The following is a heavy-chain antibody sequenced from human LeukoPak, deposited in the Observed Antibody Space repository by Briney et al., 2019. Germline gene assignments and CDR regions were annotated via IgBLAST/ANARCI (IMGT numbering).Heavy chain of an antibody. CDR1: RFSFSTYG. D-gene: IGHD3-10*01. CDR2: IKQDGSEK. J-gene: IGHJ6*03. Sequence: HPGGSLRLSCAASRFSFSTYGMHWVRQAPGKGLEWVANIKQDGSEKYYVDSVKGRFTISRDNAKNSLYLQMNSLRAEDTAVYYCAREKETLLSITMVRGLIRRHYYMDVWGKGTTVTISS. V-gene: IGHV3-7*01. CDR3: AREKETLLSITMVRGLIRRHYYMDV.